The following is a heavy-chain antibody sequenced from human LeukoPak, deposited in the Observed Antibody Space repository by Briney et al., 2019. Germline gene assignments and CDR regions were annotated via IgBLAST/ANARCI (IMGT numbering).Heavy chain of an antibody. D-gene: IGHD4-17*01. CDR1: GGSISSYY. Sequence: SEPLSLTCTVSGGSISSYYWSWIRQPPGKGLEWIGYIYYSGSTIYNPSLKSRVTISVDTSKNQFSLKLSSVTAADTAVYYCARSEDYGDYVPPGAFDIWGQGTMVTVSS. CDR2: IYYSGST. V-gene: IGHV4-59*01. J-gene: IGHJ3*02. CDR3: ARSEDYGDYVPPGAFDI.